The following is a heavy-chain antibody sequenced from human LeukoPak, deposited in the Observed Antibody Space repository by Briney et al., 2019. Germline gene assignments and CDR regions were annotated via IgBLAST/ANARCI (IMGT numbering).Heavy chain of an antibody. V-gene: IGHV3-21*01. J-gene: IGHJ4*02. CDR1: GYTFSDFS. Sequence: GGSLRLSCAASGYTFSDFSVNWVRQAPGKGLEWVSSISVRSNYRYYADSVRGRFTISRDDARDSLFLQMNSLRAEDTAVYFCVRFWGKGTLVTVSS. CDR2: ISVRSNYR. CDR3: VRF.